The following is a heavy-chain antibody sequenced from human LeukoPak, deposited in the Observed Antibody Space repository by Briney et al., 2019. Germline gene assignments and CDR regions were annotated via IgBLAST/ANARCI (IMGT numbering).Heavy chain of an antibody. CDR2: INSDGSWT. Sequence: GGSLRLSCAASGDYWMHWVRQAPGKGLVWVSHINSDGSWTSYADSVKGRFTISKDNAKNTVYLQMNNLRAGDTAVYYCVSFYETYWGRGTLVTVSS. CDR1: GDYW. J-gene: IGHJ4*02. V-gene: IGHV3-74*01. D-gene: IGHD2-2*01. CDR3: VSFYETY.